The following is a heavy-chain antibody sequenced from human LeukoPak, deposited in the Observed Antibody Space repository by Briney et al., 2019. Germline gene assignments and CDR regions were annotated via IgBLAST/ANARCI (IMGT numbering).Heavy chain of an antibody. CDR1: GFTLSGHW. CDR2: INWNGGKT. Sequence: PGGSLRLSCAASGFTLSGHWMHWVRQPPGKGLVWVSGINWNGGKTDYADSVKGRFTISRDNAKNSLYLQMNSLRAEDTALYYCVRHGGSGSRTYYLDNWCQGTLVTVSS. D-gene: IGHD3-10*01. CDR3: VRHGGSGSRTYYLDN. J-gene: IGHJ4*02. V-gene: IGHV3-20*04.